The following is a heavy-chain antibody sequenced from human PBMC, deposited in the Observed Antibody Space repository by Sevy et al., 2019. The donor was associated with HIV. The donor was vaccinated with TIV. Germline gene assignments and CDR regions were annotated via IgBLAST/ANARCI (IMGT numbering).Heavy chain of an antibody. CDR1: GFTFSSYS. J-gene: IGHJ3*02. V-gene: IGHV3-48*02. Sequence: GGSLRLSCAASGFTFSSYSMNWVRQAPGKGLEWVSYIISSSSTIYYADSVKGRFTISRDNAKNSLYLQMNSLRDEDTAVYYCARGGGSGSYYEGAFDIWGQGTMVTVSS. CDR2: IISSSSTI. CDR3: ARGGGSGSYYEGAFDI. D-gene: IGHD1-26*01.